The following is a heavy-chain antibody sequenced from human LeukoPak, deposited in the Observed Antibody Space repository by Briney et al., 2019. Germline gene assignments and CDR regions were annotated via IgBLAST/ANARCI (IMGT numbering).Heavy chain of an antibody. CDR2: IMPMFGKT. J-gene: IGHJ4*02. CDR3: AREGYYDSSGYYA. D-gene: IGHD3-22*01. Sequence: SVKVSCKASGGTFSSYDISWVRQAPGQGLEWMGGIMPMFGKTNYAQKFQGRVTTTADKATSTAYMELSSLRSEDTAVYYCAREGYYDSSGYYAWGQGTLVTVSS. V-gene: IGHV1-69*06. CDR1: GGTFSSYD.